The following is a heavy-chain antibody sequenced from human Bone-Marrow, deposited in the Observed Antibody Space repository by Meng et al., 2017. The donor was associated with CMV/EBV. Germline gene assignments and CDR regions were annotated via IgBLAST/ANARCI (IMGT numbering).Heavy chain of an antibody. J-gene: IGHJ6*02. Sequence: ASVKVSCKASGYTFTSYDINWVRQATGQGLERMGWMNPNSGNTGYAQKFQGRVTMTRNTSISTAYMELSSLRSEDTAVYYCARGPSKYCSSTSCHQEVYYYYYYGMDVWGQGTTVTVSS. CDR1: GYTFTSYD. D-gene: IGHD2-2*01. V-gene: IGHV1-8*01. CDR3: ARGPSKYCSSTSCHQEVYYYYYYGMDV. CDR2: MNPNSGNT.